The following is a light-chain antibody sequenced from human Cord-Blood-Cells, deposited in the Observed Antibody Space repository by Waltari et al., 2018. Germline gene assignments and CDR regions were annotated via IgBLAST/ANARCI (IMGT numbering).Light chain of an antibody. CDR2: WAS. V-gene: IGKV4-1*01. CDR1: PSVLYSSNNKNY. CDR3: QQYYSTPYS. Sequence: DIVLTQSPDSLAVSLGERATINCKSSPSVLYSSNNKNYLSWYQQKPGQPPKLLIYWASTRESGVPDRFSGSGSGTAFTLTISSLQAEDVAVYYCQQYYSTPYSFGQGTKLEIK. J-gene: IGKJ2*03.